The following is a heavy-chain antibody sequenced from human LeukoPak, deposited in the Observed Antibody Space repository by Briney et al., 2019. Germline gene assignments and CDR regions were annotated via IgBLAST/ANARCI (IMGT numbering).Heavy chain of an antibody. CDR2: INPRGGST. Sequence: GASLKVSCEASGYTFTSYYMHWGPQTPRQGLEWMGIINPRGGSTSYAQKFQGRVTMTRETSTSTVYMELSSLRSEDTAVYYWARGRLLRYFDWPDYWGQGTLVTVSS. J-gene: IGHJ4*02. D-gene: IGHD3-9*01. CDR3: ARGRLLRYFDWPDY. CDR1: GYTFTSYY. V-gene: IGHV1-46*01.